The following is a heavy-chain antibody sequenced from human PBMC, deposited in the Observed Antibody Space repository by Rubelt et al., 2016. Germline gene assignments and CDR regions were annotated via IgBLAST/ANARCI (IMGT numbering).Heavy chain of an antibody. CDR1: GFTFSSYW. CDR2: INSDGSST. CDR3: AREGNDYGFDY. J-gene: IGHJ4*02. Sequence: GDGGGLVQPGGSLRLSCAASGFTFSSYWMHWVRQAPGKGLVWVSRINSDGSSTSYADSVKGRFTISRDNAKNTLYLQMNSLRAEDTAVYYCAREGNDYGFDYWGQGTLVTVSS. V-gene: IGHV3-74*01. D-gene: IGHD4-17*01.